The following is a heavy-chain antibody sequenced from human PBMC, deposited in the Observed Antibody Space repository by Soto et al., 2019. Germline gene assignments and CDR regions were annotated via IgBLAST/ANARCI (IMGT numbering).Heavy chain of an antibody. CDR1: GFTFSSFG. Sequence: QVQLVESGGGVVQPGRCLRLSCAASGFTFSSFGMHWVRQAPGKGLEWVAIISYDGNNKYYADSVQGRFTISRDNSTNSLYLPTNSLRAEDTAVYYSPRPFDSSGWYYYYYGIDVWGQGTTVTVSS. J-gene: IGHJ6*02. CDR3: PRPFDSSGWYYYYYGIDV. CDR2: ISYDGNNK. V-gene: IGHV3-30*03. D-gene: IGHD6-19*01.